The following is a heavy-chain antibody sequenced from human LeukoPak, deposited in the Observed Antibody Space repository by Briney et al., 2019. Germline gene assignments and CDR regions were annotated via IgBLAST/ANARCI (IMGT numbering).Heavy chain of an antibody. CDR1: AFTVSRRW. J-gene: IGHJ4*02. CDR3: HPLSYVSN. CDR2: INDDGTT. V-gene: IGHV3-74*01. D-gene: IGHD3-22*01. Sequence: GGSLRLSCAVSAFTVSRRWMHWVRQAPGKGLVWLALINDDGTTNYADSVRGRFTASRDDAKNTVYLQMSSLRADDTAVYYCHPLSYVSNWGQGTLVTVSA.